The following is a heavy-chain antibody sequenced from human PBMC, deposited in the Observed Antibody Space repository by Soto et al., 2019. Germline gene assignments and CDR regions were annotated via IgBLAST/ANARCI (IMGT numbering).Heavy chain of an antibody. Sequence: QVQLQESGPGLVKPSQTLSLTCTVSGGSISSGAYYWSWIRQHPGKGLEWIGYIYYSGSTYYNPSLTTRVTISVDTSKNPFSLKLSSVTAADTAVYYCARTPYYYGSGSYYPDYYYYGMDVWGQGTTVTVSS. CDR3: ARTPYYYGSGSYYPDYYYYGMDV. CDR2: IYYSGST. D-gene: IGHD3-10*01. J-gene: IGHJ6*02. CDR1: GGSISSGAYY. V-gene: IGHV4-31*03.